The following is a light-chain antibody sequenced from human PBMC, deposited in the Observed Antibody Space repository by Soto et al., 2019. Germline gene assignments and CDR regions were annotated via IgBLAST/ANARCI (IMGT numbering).Light chain of an antibody. Sequence: QSALTQPRSVSGSPGQSVTISCTGTNSDIGGYNYVSWYQQHPGKAPKVMIYDVSRRPSGVPDRFSGSKSGNTASLTISGLQAEDEADFSCCSVAAKVTFWVSGGGTKGPVL. V-gene: IGLV2-11*01. CDR3: CSVAAKVTFWV. CDR1: NSDIGGYNY. CDR2: DVS. J-gene: IGLJ3*02.